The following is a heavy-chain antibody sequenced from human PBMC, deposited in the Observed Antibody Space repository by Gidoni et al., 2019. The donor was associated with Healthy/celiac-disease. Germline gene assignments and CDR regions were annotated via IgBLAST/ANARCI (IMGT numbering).Heavy chain of an antibody. CDR3: ARNLPVDTAMVPRGYYFDY. J-gene: IGHJ4*02. CDR1: GGSISRGDYY. V-gene: IGHV4-30-4*01. D-gene: IGHD5-18*01. CDR2: IYYSGST. Sequence: QVQLQESGPGLVKPSQTLSLTCTVSGGSISRGDYYWSWIRQPPGKGLEWIGYIYYSGSTYYNPSLKSRVTISVDTSKNQFSLKLSSVTAADTAVYYCARNLPVDTAMVPRGYYFDYWGQGTLVTVSS.